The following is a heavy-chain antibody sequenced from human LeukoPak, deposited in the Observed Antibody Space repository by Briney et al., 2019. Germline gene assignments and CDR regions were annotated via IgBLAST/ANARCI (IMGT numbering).Heavy chain of an antibody. CDR1: GFTFDDYA. CDR3: AKDMSPYLRAFDI. D-gene: IGHD2/OR15-2a*01. J-gene: IGHJ3*02. V-gene: IGHV3-9*01. Sequence: PPGRSLRLSCAASGFTFDDYAMHWVRQAPGKGLEWVSGISWNSGSIGYADSVKGRFTISRDNAKNSLYLQMNSLRAEDTALYYCAKDMSPYLRAFDIWGQGTMVTVSS. CDR2: ISWNSGSI.